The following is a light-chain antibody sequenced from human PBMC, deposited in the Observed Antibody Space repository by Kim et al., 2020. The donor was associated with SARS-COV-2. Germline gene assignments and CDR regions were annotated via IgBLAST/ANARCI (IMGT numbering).Light chain of an antibody. Sequence: SGAVGERVSTPCRASQGFSNYLACYQQKPGKVPYLLIYTGSTLQSGVPSRFSGSGSGTDFTLNISSLQPEDVATYYCQKYSSGPPTFGGGTKVEI. CDR1: QGFSNY. CDR3: QKYSSGPPT. CDR2: TGS. V-gene: IGKV1-27*01. J-gene: IGKJ4*01.